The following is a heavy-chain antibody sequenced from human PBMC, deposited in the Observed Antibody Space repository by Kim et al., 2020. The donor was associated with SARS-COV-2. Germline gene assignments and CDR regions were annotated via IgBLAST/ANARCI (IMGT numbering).Heavy chain of an antibody. CDR3: SRSSSASVCYFDL. V-gene: IGHV4-59*08. D-gene: IGHD6-6*01. J-gene: IGHJ2*01. CDR2: IYYSGST. CDR1: GGSISSYY. Sequence: SETLSLTCTVSGGSISSYYWSWIRQPPGKGLEWIGFIYYSGSTNYNPSLKSRVTISVDSSKNHFSLKLSSLTAADTAVYYCSRSSSASVCYFDLWGRGTLFNVSS.